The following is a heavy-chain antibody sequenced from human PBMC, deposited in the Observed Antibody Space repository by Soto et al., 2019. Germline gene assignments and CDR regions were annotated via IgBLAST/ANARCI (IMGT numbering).Heavy chain of an antibody. CDR2: INQGGSET. Sequence: PGGSLRLSCAASGFPFTVFWMSWVRRVPGKGLEWLANINQGGSETYYVDSVKGSFTISRDNAANLVYLEMNSLRAEDTAVYYCARDGPIQQLGQSYQFWGQGTLVTVSS. J-gene: IGHJ1*01. CDR3: ARDGPIQQLGQSYQF. CDR1: GFPFTVFW. V-gene: IGHV3-7*01. D-gene: IGHD4-4*01.